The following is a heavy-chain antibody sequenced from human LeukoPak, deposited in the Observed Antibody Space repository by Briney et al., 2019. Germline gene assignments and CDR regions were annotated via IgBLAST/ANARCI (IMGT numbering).Heavy chain of an antibody. D-gene: IGHD3-10*01. CDR1: GFTFSSYG. CDR2: IWYDGSNK. V-gene: IGHV3-33*01. J-gene: IGHJ6*04. Sequence: GGSLRLSCAASGFTFSSYGMHWVRQAPGKGLEGVAVIWYDGSNKYYADSVKGRFTISRDNSKNTLYLQMNSLRAEDTAVYYCARDRGMVRGVRFYYYCGMDVWGKGTTVTVSS. CDR3: ARDRGMVRGVRFYYYCGMDV.